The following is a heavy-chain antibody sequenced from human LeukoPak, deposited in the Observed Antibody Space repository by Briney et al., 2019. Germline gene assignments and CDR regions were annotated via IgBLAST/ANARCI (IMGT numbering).Heavy chain of an antibody. CDR2: IYSGGNT. Sequence: GGSLRLSCAASGLTVSSNCMSWVRQAPGKGLEWVSFIYSGGNTYYADSVKGRFTISRDNSKNTVHLQMNSLRAEDTAVYYCARDRNTDFWSGYYTNYFDYWGQGTLVIVSS. V-gene: IGHV3-53*01. D-gene: IGHD3-3*01. CDR1: GLTVSSNC. CDR3: ARDRNTDFWSGYYTNYFDY. J-gene: IGHJ4*02.